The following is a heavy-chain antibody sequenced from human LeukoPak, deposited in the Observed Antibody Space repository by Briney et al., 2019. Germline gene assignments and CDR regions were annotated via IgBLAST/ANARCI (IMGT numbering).Heavy chain of an antibody. CDR1: GYTFTAYY. V-gene: IGHV1-2*02. D-gene: IGHD1-26*01. Sequence: ASVKVSCKASGYTFTAYYIHWVRQAPGQGLEWMGWINPNSAGTNFAQKFQGRVTMTRDTSISTAYMELSRLRSDDTAVYYCARVPSGSYPHYYFDYWGQGSLVTVSS. CDR3: ARVPSGSYPHYYFDY. CDR2: INPNSAGT. J-gene: IGHJ4*02.